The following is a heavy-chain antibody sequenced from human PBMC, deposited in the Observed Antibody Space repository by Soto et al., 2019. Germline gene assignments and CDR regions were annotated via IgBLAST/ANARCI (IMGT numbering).Heavy chain of an antibody. CDR3: VKDGTPYDFWSGYFSNFDY. CDR2: VSSNGGTT. J-gene: IGHJ4*02. CDR1: GFTFSSYA. V-gene: IGHV3-64D*06. D-gene: IGHD3-3*01. Sequence: TGGSLRLSCSASGFTFSSYAMHWVRQAPGKGLEYVSAVSSNGGTTYYADSVKGRFTISRDNSKNTLYLQMSTLTAEDTAVYYCVKDGTPYDFWSGYFSNFDYWGQGTLVTVSS.